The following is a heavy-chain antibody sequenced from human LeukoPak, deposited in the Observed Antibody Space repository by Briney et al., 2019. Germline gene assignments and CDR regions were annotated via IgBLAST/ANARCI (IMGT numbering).Heavy chain of an antibody. Sequence: PSETLSLTCTVSGVSISSHYWTWIRQSPGTGLEWIGYISYTGSTNYNPSLKSRVTISVDTSKNQFSLKLSSVTAADTAVYYCARRWSNYGMDVWGQGTTVTVSS. CDR2: ISYTGST. V-gene: IGHV4-59*08. CDR1: GVSISSHY. CDR3: ARRWSNYGMDV. D-gene: IGHD2-15*01. J-gene: IGHJ6*02.